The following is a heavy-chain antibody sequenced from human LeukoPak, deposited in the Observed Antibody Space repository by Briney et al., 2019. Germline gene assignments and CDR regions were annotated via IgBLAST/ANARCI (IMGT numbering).Heavy chain of an antibody. V-gene: IGHV3-74*03. D-gene: IGHD2-21*02. Sequence: GGSLRLSCAASGFTFDDYAMHWVRQAPGKGLEWVSGIDSDGSSTTYADSVKGRFTISRDNAKNTLSLLMNSLRAEDTAVYFCTRAGRDWENDYWGQGTLVTVSS. CDR2: IDSDGSST. CDR1: GFTFDDYA. CDR3: TRAGRDWENDY. J-gene: IGHJ4*02.